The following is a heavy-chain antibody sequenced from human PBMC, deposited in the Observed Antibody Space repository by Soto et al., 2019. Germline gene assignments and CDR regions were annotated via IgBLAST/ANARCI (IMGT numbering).Heavy chain of an antibody. CDR1: GYSFTDYH. J-gene: IGHJ6*02. CDR2: INPKSGGT. CDR3: ASGESSDCSRGVCPSLYSHDMDV. V-gene: IGHV1-2*04. D-gene: IGHD2-8*01. Sequence: GASVKVSCKASGYSFTDYHIHWVRQAPGQGLEWLGRINPKSGGTSTAQKFQGWVTMTTDTSISTASMELTRLTSDDTAIYYCASGESSDCSRGVCPSLYSHDMDVWGQGTTVTVSS.